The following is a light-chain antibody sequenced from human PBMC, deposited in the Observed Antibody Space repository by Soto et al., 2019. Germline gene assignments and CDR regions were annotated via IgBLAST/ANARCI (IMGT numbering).Light chain of an antibody. CDR3: TSYTSASTDV. J-gene: IGLJ1*01. V-gene: IGLV2-14*01. CDR1: SSDVGDYNY. Sequence: QSVLTQPASVSGSPGQSITISCTGTSSDVGDYNYVSWYQHHPGRAPKLIIYEVSNRPSGISNRFSGSKSGNTASLTISGLQAEDEADYYCTSYTSASTDVFGTGTKVPV. CDR2: EVS.